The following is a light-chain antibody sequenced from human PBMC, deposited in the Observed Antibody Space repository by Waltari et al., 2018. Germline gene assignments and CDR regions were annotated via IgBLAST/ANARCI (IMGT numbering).Light chain of an antibody. J-gene: IGKJ5*01. Sequence: DIVMTQSPDSLAVSLGERAPISFKSSQSGMYSSNNKEYLALDQQKPGHPPKLLIYWASTRESGVPDRFSGSGAATNFTLTISSLQDEDVAVYWCQQYITSPVTFGQGTRLEIK. CDR1: QSGMYSSNNKEY. CDR3: QQYITSPVT. V-gene: IGKV4-1*01. CDR2: WAS.